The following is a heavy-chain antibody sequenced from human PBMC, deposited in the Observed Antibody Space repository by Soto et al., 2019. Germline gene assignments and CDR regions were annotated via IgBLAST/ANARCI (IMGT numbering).Heavy chain of an antibody. J-gene: IGHJ6*02. CDR3: ARGGNYCTTGVGSLYRMDL. V-gene: IGHV1-18*01. D-gene: IGHD2-8*01. Sequence: QVQLVQSGAEVKKPGASVKVSCKASGYTFTSYGISWVRQAPGQGLEWMGWISAYNGNTSYAQKLQGRVTMTTDTSTNTAYMELKILRSDDTAVDYSARGGNYCTTGVGSLYRMDLWVQATTVPVSS. CDR1: GYTFTSYG. CDR2: ISAYNGNT.